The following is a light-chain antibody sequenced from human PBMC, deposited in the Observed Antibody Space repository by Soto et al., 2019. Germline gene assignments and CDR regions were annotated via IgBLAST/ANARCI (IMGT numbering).Light chain of an antibody. CDR3: QQYGSSFT. CDR2: GAS. Sequence: EIVLTQSPGTLSLSPGERATLSCRASQSVSSSYLAWYQQKPGRAPRLLIYGASSRAPGIPDRFSGSGSGTDFTLTISRLEPEDFAVYYCQQYGSSFTFGPGTKVDIK. J-gene: IGKJ3*01. V-gene: IGKV3-20*01. CDR1: QSVSSSY.